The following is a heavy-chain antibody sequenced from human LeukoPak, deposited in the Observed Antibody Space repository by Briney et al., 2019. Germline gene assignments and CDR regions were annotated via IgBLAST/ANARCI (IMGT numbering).Heavy chain of an antibody. CDR1: GGSISSYY. Sequence: PSETLSLTCTVSGGSISSYYWSWIRQPPGKGLGWIGYIYYSGSTNYNPSLKSRVTISVDTSKNQFSLKLSSVTAADTAVYYCARQNLEWLLDYWGQGTLVTVSS. D-gene: IGHD3-3*01. V-gene: IGHV4-59*08. CDR3: ARQNLEWLLDY. J-gene: IGHJ4*02. CDR2: IYYSGST.